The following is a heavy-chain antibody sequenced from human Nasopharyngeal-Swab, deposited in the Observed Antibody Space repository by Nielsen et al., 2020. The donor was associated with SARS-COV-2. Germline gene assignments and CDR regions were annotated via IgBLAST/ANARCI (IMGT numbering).Heavy chain of an antibody. D-gene: IGHD2-2*01. V-gene: IGHV3-48*03. Sequence: GGSLRLSCAASGFTFSSYEMNWVRRAPGKGLEWVSYISSSGSTIYYADSVKGRFTISRDNAKNSLYLQMNSLRAEDTAVYYCARDRDQLLPIDAFDIWGQGTMVTVSS. CDR3: ARDRDQLLPIDAFDI. CDR2: ISSSGSTI. J-gene: IGHJ3*02. CDR1: GFTFSSYE.